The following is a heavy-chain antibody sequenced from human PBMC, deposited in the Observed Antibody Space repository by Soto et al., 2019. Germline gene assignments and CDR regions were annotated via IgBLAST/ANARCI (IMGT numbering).Heavy chain of an antibody. Sequence: GGSLRLSCTASGFDFSGSEMNWFRQAPGKGLEWVAYITGSGGAMFHADSVKGRFSISRDNAKNSLFLEMNNLTADDAGVYYCAKVAPFILGSPFWGQGTLVPVSS. CDR3: AKVAPFILGSPF. D-gene: IGHD2-21*01. J-gene: IGHJ4*02. CDR1: GFDFSGSE. CDR2: ITGSGGAM. V-gene: IGHV3-48*03.